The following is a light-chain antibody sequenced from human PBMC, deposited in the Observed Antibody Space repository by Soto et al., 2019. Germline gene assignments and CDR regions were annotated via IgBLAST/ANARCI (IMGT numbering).Light chain of an antibody. CDR2: GAS. J-gene: IGKJ4*01. CDR1: QYVSSSY. CDR3: QQFSSYPFT. Sequence: EIVLTQSPGTLSVSPGERATLSCRASQYVSSSYLAWYQQKPGQAPRLLVYGASRRATGIPDRFSGGGSGTDFTLTIRRLEPEDFAVYYCQQFSSYPFTFGGGTKVDIK. V-gene: IGKV3-20*01.